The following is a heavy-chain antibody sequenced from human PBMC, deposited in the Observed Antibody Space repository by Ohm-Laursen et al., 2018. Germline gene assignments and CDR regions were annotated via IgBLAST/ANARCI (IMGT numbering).Heavy chain of an antibody. CDR3: AKTGPEGHYFDY. CDR2: IRWNSDTT. Sequence: SLRLSCTASGFNFGAYAMYWARQAPGKGLEFAAGIRWNSDTTYYADSFKGRFTISRDNAKNSLFLQMNSLKPEDTALYYCAKTGPEGHYFDYWGQGTLVTVSS. D-gene: IGHD3-10*01. V-gene: IGHV3-9*01. J-gene: IGHJ4*02. CDR1: GFNFGAYA.